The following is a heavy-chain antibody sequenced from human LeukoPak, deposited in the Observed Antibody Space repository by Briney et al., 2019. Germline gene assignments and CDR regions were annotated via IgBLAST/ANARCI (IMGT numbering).Heavy chain of an antibody. D-gene: IGHD7-27*01. CDR1: GYTFTGYY. V-gene: IGHV1-2*02. CDR3: ARGHVGTGGYYYYYGMDV. Sequence: GASVKVSCKASGYTFTGYYIHWVRQAPGQGLEWMGWINPNSGGTNYAQKFRGRVTMTRDTSISTAYMELSRLRSDDTAVYYCARGHVGTGGYYYYYGMDVWGQGTTVTVSS. J-gene: IGHJ6*02. CDR2: INPNSGGT.